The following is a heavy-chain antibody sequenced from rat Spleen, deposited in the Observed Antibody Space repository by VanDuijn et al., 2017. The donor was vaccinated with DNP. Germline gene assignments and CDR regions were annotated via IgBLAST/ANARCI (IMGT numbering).Heavy chain of an antibody. Sequence: EVQLQESGPGLVKPSQSLSLTCSVTGYSITSSYRWSWIRKFPGNKMEWIGHISYSGRTTYNPSLKSRISITRDTSKNQFFLQLDSVTTEDTATYYCARWTDYFDYWGQGVMVTVSS. CDR2: ISYSGRT. J-gene: IGHJ2*01. CDR1: GYSITSSY. CDR3: ARWTDYFDY. V-gene: IGHV3-1*01.